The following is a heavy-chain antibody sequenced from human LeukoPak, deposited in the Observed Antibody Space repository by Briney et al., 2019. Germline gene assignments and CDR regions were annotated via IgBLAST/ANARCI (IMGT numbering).Heavy chain of an antibody. D-gene: IGHD3-9*01. V-gene: IGHV4-39*01. CDR2: IYYSGST. Sequence: KTSETLSLTCTVSGGSISSSSYYWGWIRQPPGKGLEWIGSIYYSGSTYYNPSLKSRVTISVDTSENQFSLKLSSVTAADTAVYYCARRLVFGGYMDVWGKGTTVTVSS. CDR3: ARRLVFGGYMDV. J-gene: IGHJ6*03. CDR1: GGSISSSSYY.